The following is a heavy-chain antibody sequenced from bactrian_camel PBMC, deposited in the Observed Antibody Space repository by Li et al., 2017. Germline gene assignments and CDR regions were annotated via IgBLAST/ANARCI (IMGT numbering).Heavy chain of an antibody. CDR1: GRMYRPYC. CDR2: MGSDGMT. CDR3: AAQPVASLVQCSNPSFRNFGF. D-gene: IGHD7*01. J-gene: IGHJ6*01. V-gene: IGHV3S53*01. Sequence: HVQLVESGGGSVQTGGSLRLSCVASGRMYRPYCVGWFRQGPGSEREWVATMGSDGMTTHADSVKGRFTISKDNAKNTFYLQMNSLQQEDTDMYYCAAQPVASLVQCSNPSFRNFGFWGQGTQVTVS.